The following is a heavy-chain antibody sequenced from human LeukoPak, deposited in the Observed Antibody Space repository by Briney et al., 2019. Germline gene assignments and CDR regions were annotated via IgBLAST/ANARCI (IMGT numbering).Heavy chain of an antibody. CDR2: IIPIFGTA. J-gene: IGHJ5*02. Sequence: ASVKVSCKASGGTFSSYAISWVRQAPGQGLEWMGRIIPIFGTANYAQKFQGRVTITTDESTSTAYMELSSLRSEDTAVYYCAREAFWSGYQNWFDTWGQGTLVTVSS. D-gene: IGHD3-3*01. CDR3: AREAFWSGYQNWFDT. V-gene: IGHV1-69*05. CDR1: GGTFSSYA.